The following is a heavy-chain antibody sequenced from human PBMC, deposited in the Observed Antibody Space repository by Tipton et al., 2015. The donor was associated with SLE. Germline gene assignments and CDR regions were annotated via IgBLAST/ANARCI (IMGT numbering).Heavy chain of an antibody. J-gene: IGHJ5*02. V-gene: IGHV4-4*07. D-gene: IGHD6-19*01. CDR2: VHSSGTT. Sequence: GLVKPSETLSLTCTVSGGSISSYYWSWIRQPAGKGLEWIGRVHSSGTTLYNPSLNSRVTVSVDTSKNQFSLKLTSVTAADTAVYYCARYNSPSWFDPWGQGTLVTVSS. CDR1: GGSISSYY. CDR3: ARYNSPSWFDP.